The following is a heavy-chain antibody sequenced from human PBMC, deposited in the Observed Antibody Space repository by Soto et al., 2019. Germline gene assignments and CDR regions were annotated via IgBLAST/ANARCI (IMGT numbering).Heavy chain of an antibody. CDR3: TKCATCPFDS. J-gene: IGHJ4*02. CDR2: FYPSHSDF. CDR1: GYRFSRYW. Sequence: GGSLKIYWQGPGYRFSRYWIGWVRHKPGRRLWWLGIFYPSHSDFRHSPAFEAHVSISADNSIYSSYLQFLNLTASDTSIYYCTKCATCPFDSWGQGTLVTVSS. V-gene: IGHV5-51*01.